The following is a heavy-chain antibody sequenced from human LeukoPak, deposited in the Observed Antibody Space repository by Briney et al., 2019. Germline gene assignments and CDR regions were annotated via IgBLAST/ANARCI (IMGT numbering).Heavy chain of an antibody. CDR3: ARQGSGYDYLDY. CDR1: GGSISSYY. Sequence: SETLSLTCTVSGGSISSYYWGWIRQPPGKGLEWIGSIYYSGSTYYNPSLKSRVTISVDTSKKQFSLKLSSVTAADTAVYYCARQGSGYDYLDYWGQGTLVTVSS. J-gene: IGHJ4*02. CDR2: IYYSGST. D-gene: IGHD5-12*01. V-gene: IGHV4-39*01.